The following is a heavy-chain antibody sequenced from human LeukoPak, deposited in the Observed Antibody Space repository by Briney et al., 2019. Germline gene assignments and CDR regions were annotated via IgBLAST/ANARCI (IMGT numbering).Heavy chain of an antibody. CDR2: ISYDGSNK. D-gene: IGHD6-19*01. V-gene: IGHV3-30*18. CDR3: AKTPVGIAVAGQIDY. CDR1: GFTFSSYG. Sequence: GGSLRLSCAASGFTFSSYGMHWVRQAPGKGLEWVAVISYDGSNKYHADSVKGRFTISRDNSKNTLYLQMNSLRAEDTAVYYCAKTPVGIAVAGQIDYWGQGTLVTVSS. J-gene: IGHJ4*02.